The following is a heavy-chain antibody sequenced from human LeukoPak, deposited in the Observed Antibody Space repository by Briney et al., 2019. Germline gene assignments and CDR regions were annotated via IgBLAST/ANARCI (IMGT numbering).Heavy chain of an antibody. Sequence: PSETLSLTCTVSGGSIGSYYWSWIRQPPGKGLEWIGYIYYSGSTNYNPSLKSRVTISVDTSKNQFSLKLSSVTAADTAVYYCARGSGGGNNPFDFWGQGTLVTVSS. D-gene: IGHD1/OR15-1a*01. CDR1: GGSIGSYY. CDR2: IYYSGST. CDR3: ARGSGGGNNPFDF. V-gene: IGHV4-59*01. J-gene: IGHJ4*02.